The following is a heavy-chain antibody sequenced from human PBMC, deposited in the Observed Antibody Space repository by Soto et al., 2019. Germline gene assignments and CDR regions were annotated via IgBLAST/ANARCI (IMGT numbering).Heavy chain of an antibody. J-gene: IGHJ3*02. Sequence: GGSLRLPXAASGLTFISYAMSWVRQAPGKGLEWVSAISGSGGSTYYADSVKGRFTISRDNSKNTLYLQMNSLRAEDTAVYYCAKDRGYGPDAFDIWGQGTMVTVSS. CDR1: GLTFISYA. CDR2: ISGSGGST. V-gene: IGHV3-23*01. D-gene: IGHD4-17*01. CDR3: AKDRGYGPDAFDI.